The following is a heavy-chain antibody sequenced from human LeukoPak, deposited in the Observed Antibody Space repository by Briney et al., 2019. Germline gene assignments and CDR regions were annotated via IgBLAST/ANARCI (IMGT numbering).Heavy chain of an antibody. CDR3: AGEGNRIAAPYNDWFAP. J-gene: IGHJ5*02. Sequence: SVKVSCKASGGIFRRHGISWERQAPGQGLEWMGGLTPIFGTTNYAPKFQGRVTFTTDESMNTVYMELTNLQFGDTAVYYCAGEGNRIAAPYNDWFAPWGQGTLATVS. CDR1: GGIFRRHG. V-gene: IGHV1-69*05. D-gene: IGHD6-13*01. CDR2: LTPIFGTT.